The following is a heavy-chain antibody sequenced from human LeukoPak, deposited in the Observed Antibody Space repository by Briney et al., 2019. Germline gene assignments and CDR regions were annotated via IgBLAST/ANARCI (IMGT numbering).Heavy chain of an antibody. V-gene: IGHV1-2*06. CDR1: GYTFTGYY. Sequence: GASVKVSCKASGYTFTGYYMHWVRQAPGQGLEWMGRINPNSGGTSYAQKFQGRVTMTRDTSISTAYMELSRLRSDDTAVYYCARDPPYSSGWSNFDYWGQGTLVTVSS. CDR2: INPNSGGT. D-gene: IGHD6-19*01. CDR3: ARDPPYSSGWSNFDY. J-gene: IGHJ4*02.